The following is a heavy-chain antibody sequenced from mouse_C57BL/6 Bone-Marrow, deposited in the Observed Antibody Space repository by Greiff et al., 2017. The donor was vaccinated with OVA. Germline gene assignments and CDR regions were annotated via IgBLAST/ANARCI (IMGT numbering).Heavy chain of an antibody. D-gene: IGHD1-1*01. V-gene: IGHV3-3*01. CDR3: ARSLYYYAMDY. J-gene: IGHJ4*01. CDR2: TFYSGIT. Sequence: EVQLQQSGPSLVRPSQTLSLTCTVTGFSINSDCYWIWIRQFPGNKLEYIGYTFYSGITYYNPSLESRTYITRDTTKNQFSLKLSSVTTDDTATYYCARSLYYYAMDYWGQGTSVTVSS. CDR1: GFSINSDCY.